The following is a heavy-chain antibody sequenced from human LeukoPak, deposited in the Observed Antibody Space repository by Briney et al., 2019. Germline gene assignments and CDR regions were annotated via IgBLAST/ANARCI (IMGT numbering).Heavy chain of an antibody. J-gene: IGHJ4*02. V-gene: IGHV3-23*01. Sequence: GGSLRLSCAASGFTFSSYAMSWVRQAPGKGLEWVSAISGSGGSTYYADSVKGRFTISRDNSKNTLYLQMNSLKTEDTAVYYCTTDQSYYYDSSGYLVSGYFDYWGQGTLVTVSS. CDR2: ISGSGGST. CDR3: TTDQSYYYDSSGYLVSGYFDY. D-gene: IGHD3-22*01. CDR1: GFTFSSYA.